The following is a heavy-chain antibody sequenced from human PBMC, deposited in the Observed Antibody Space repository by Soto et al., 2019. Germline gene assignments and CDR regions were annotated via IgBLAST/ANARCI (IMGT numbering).Heavy chain of an antibody. CDR1: VGSIRIYY. Sequence: SETLSVSCTFCVGSIRIYYWSWIRQPPGKGLEWIGYIYYSGSTNYNPSLKSRVTISVDTSKNQFSLKLSSVTAADTAVYYCARTKLELYQANWGQGTMVTVSS. CDR2: IYYSGST. J-gene: IGHJ4*02. V-gene: IGHV4-59*01. CDR3: ARTKLELYQAN. D-gene: IGHD1-7*01.